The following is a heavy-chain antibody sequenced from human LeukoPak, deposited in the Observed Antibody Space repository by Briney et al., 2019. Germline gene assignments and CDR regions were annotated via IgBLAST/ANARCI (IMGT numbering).Heavy chain of an antibody. CDR2: INPNSGGR. D-gene: IGHD3-10*01. CDR3: ARLPMVRGVTPFDY. Sequence: ASVKVSCKASGYTFTGYYMHWVRQAPGQGLEWMGWINPNSGGRNYAQKFQGRVTMTRDTSISTAYMELSRLRSDDTAVYYCARLPMVRGVTPFDYWGQGTLVTVSS. CDR1: GYTFTGYY. V-gene: IGHV1-2*02. J-gene: IGHJ4*02.